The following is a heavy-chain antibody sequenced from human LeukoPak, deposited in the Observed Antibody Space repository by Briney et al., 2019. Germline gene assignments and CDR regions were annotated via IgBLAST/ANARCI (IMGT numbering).Heavy chain of an antibody. CDR3: ARGRQCDF. CDR1: GFIVSANY. J-gene: IGHJ4*02. CDR2: IYSGGRP. Sequence: GGSLRLSCAASGFIVSANYMNWVRQAPGKGLEWVSVIYSGGRPFYADSVRGRFTISRDNSKNTVYLQMNSLRVEDTAVYYCARGRQCDFWGQGTLVTVSS. D-gene: IGHD4-11*01. V-gene: IGHV3-53*01.